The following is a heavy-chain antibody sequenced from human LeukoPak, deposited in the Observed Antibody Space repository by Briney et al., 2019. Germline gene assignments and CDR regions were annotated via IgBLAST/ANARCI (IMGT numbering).Heavy chain of an antibody. CDR2: IYHSGST. CDR1: GVSITSYF. J-gene: IGHJ4*02. D-gene: IGHD6-19*01. Sequence: TSETMSLTCTVSGVSITSYFWSWIRQPPGRGLEWIGYIYHSGSTNSNPSLKSRVSIPLDTSKNQFSLKLSSVTAADTAVYYCARGRVPGAWGQGTLVTVSS. V-gene: IGHV4-59*01. CDR3: ARGRVPGA.